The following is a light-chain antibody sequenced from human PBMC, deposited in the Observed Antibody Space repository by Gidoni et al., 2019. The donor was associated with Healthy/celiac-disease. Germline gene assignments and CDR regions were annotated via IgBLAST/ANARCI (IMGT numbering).Light chain of an antibody. J-gene: IGKJ1*01. CDR2: DAS. CDR3: QQYNSYSGT. CDR1: QSISSW. Sequence: DIQMTQSPSTLSASVEDRVTITCRASQSISSWLAWYQQKPGKAPKLLIYDASSLESGVPSRFSGSGSGTEFTLTISSLQPDDFATYYCQQYNSYSGTFXXXTKVEIK. V-gene: IGKV1-5*01.